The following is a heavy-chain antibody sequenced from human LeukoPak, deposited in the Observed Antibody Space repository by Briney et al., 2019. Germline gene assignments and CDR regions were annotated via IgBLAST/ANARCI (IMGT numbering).Heavy chain of an antibody. CDR3: TRVPNDSRGYCYDH. V-gene: IGHV3-49*03. D-gene: IGHD3-22*01. CDR1: GFTLGDYA. J-gene: IGHJ5*02. Sequence: PGGSLRLSCTASGFTLGDYAMSWFRQAPGKGLEWVGFMRSNAYSGTTEYAASVKGRFTISREDYTSIAYLKMNSLKAEDTAVYYCTRVPNDSRGYCYDHWGQGTPVTVSS. CDR2: MRSNAYSGTT.